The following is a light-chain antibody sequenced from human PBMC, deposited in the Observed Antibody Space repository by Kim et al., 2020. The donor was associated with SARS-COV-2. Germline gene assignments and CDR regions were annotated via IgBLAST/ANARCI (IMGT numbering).Light chain of an antibody. CDR2: DAS. Sequence: SASVGDRVTITCQASQDISNYLNWYQQKPGKAPKRLIYDASNLETGVPSRFSGSGSGTDFTFTISSLQPEDIATYYCQQYDNLQYTFGQGTKLEIK. J-gene: IGKJ2*01. V-gene: IGKV1-33*01. CDR3: QQYDNLQYT. CDR1: QDISNY.